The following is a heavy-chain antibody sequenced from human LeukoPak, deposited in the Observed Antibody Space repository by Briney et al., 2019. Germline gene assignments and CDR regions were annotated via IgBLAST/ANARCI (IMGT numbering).Heavy chain of an antibody. Sequence: GGSLRLSCTASGFTFGDYAMSWFRQAPGKGLEWVGFIRSKAYGGTTEYAASVKGRFTISRDDSKSIAYLQMNSLKTEDTAVYYCTRDGSEGSGYYCPYFDYWGQGTLVTVSS. V-gene: IGHV3-49*03. CDR3: TRDGSEGSGYYCPYFDY. J-gene: IGHJ4*02. D-gene: IGHD3-22*01. CDR2: IRSKAYGGTT. CDR1: GFTFGDYA.